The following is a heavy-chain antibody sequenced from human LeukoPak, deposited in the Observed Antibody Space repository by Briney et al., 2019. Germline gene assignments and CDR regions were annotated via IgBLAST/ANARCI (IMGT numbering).Heavy chain of an antibody. CDR3: ARVCQYQLLFHYYYYYYYMDV. V-gene: IGHV4-30-4*08. CDR2: IYYSGST. Sequence: SETLSLTCTVSGGSISSGDYYWSWIRQPPGKGLEWIGYIYYSGSTYYNPSLKSRVTISVDTSKNQFSLKLSSATAADTAVYYCARVCQYQLLFHYYYYYYYMDVWGKGTTVTVSS. J-gene: IGHJ6*03. D-gene: IGHD2-2*01. CDR1: GGSISSGDYY.